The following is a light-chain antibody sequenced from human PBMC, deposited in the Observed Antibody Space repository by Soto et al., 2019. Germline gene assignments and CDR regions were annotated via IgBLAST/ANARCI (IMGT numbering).Light chain of an antibody. CDR3: QKYNSDPIT. CDR2: AAS. J-gene: IGKJ5*01. V-gene: IGKV1-27*01. Sequence: DIQMTQSPSSLSASVGDRVTITCRASQDISHYLAWYQQKQGMLPKLLIYAASTLQSGVPSRFSGSGSGTDFTLTITRLQPEDVETYYCQKYNSDPITFGQGTRLEI. CDR1: QDISHY.